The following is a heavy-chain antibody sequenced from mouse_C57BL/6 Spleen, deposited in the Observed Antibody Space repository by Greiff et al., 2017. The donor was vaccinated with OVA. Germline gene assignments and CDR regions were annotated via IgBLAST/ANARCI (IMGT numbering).Heavy chain of an antibody. CDR3: ARVTTVAVDY. CDR2: IDPSDSYT. V-gene: IGHV1-59*01. D-gene: IGHD1-1*01. J-gene: IGHJ2*01. Sequence: QVQLQQPGAELVRPGTSVKLSCKASGYTFTSYWMHWVKQRPGQGLEWIGVIDPSDSYTNYHQKFKSKATLTVDTSSSTAYMQLSSLTSEDSAVYYCARVTTVAVDYWGQGTTLTVSS. CDR1: GYTFTSYW.